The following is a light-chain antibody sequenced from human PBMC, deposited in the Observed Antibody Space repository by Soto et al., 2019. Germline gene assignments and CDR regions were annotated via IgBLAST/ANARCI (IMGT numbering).Light chain of an antibody. CDR1: SSNIGAGFD. J-gene: IGLJ2*01. V-gene: IGLV1-40*01. Sequence: QSALTQPPSVSGAPGQRVTISCTGSSSNIGAGFDVHWYQQLPGTAPKLLIYGNSNRPSGVPDRFSGSKSGTLASLAITGLQAEDEADYYCQSSDSSLSGPRVFGGGTKLTVL. CDR2: GNS. CDR3: QSSDSSLSGPRV.